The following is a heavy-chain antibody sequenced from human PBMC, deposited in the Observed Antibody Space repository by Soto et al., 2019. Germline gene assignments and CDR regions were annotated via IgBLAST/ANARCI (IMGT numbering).Heavy chain of an antibody. D-gene: IGHD2-2*01. CDR2: ISGSGGST. CDR3: AKAVVVVPAALYYYYGMDV. CDR1: GFTFSSYA. J-gene: IGHJ6*02. V-gene: IGHV3-23*01. Sequence: PGGSLRLSCAASGFTFSSYAMSWVRQAPGKGLEWVSAISGSGGSTYYADSVKGRFTISRDNSKNTLYLQMNSLRAEDTAVYYCAKAVVVVPAALYYYYGMDVWGQGXTVTV.